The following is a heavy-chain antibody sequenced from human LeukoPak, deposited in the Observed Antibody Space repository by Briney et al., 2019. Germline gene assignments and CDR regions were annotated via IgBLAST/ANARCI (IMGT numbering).Heavy chain of an antibody. CDR1: GFSFTDYP. D-gene: IGHD3-9*01. Sequence: GGSLRLSCATSGFSFTDYPINWVRQAPGKGLEWISNIRTTAEGAKYAYYADSVKGRVTISRDDGKNTLYLHMNSLRDDDTAVYYCATDQRYAFDYWGQGILVTVSS. J-gene: IGHJ4*02. CDR2: IRTTAEGAKYA. V-gene: IGHV3-48*02. CDR3: ATDQRYAFDY.